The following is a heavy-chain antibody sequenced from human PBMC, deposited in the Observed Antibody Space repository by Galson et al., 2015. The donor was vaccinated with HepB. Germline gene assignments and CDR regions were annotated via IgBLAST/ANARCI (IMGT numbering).Heavy chain of an antibody. CDR2: IYPGDSDT. V-gene: IGHV5-51*01. CDR3: ARRAFGGSSRGQFDY. D-gene: IGHD1-26*01. CDR1: GYSFTNYW. Sequence: QSGAEVTKPGESLKISCKGSGYSFTNYWIGWVRQMPGKGLEWMGIIYPGDSDTRYSPSFQGQVTISADKSISTAYLQWSSLKASDTAMYYCARRAFGGSSRGQFDYWGQGTLVTVSS. J-gene: IGHJ4*02.